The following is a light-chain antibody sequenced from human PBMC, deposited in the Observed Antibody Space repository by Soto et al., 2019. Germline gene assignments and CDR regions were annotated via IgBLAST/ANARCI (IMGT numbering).Light chain of an antibody. CDR2: DVS. V-gene: IGKV3-11*01. J-gene: IGKJ1*01. CDR1: QSISRY. Sequence: EIVLTQSPATLSLSPGERATLSCRASQSISRYLAWYQQKPGQAPRLLIYDVSNRATGIPARFSGSGSGTDFTLTISSLDPEDVAVYYCQHHSNWALTCTFGQGTRVEI. CDR3: QHHSNWALTCT.